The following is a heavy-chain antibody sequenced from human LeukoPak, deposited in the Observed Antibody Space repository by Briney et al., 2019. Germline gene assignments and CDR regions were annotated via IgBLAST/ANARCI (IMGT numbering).Heavy chain of an antibody. CDR3: TRTYSRNVSFDL. V-gene: IGHV3-74*01. CDR1: GFTLSSNW. D-gene: IGHD4-23*01. CDR2: INSDGSSI. J-gene: IGHJ2*01. Sequence: GGSLRLSCTASGFTLSSNWMHWVRQAPGKGLVWVSHINSDGSSISYADSVKGRFTISRDNAKNTLYLQMNSLRAEDTAVYYCTRTYSRNVSFDLWGRGTLVTVSS.